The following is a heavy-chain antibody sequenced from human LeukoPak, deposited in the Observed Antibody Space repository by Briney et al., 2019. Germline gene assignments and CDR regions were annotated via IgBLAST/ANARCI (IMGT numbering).Heavy chain of an antibody. V-gene: IGHV4-59*01. J-gene: IGHJ4*02. CDR3: ASSKAVAGTPFDG. Sequence: NSSETLSLTCTASGCSINGYYWSWIRQPPGMGPEWLGDIYFSGSTNYNPSLKSRVTISLDTSKNQLSLRLSSVTAADSAVYYCASSKAVAGTPFDGWGQATLVTVSS. CDR1: GCSINGYY. CDR2: IYFSGST. D-gene: IGHD6-19*01.